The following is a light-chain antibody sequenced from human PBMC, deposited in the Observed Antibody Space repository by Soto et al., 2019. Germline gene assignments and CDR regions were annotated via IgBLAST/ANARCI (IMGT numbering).Light chain of an antibody. Sequence: EIVLTQSPATLSSSPGERATLSCRASQSVSSYLAWYQQKPGQAPRLLIYDASDRATGIPARFSGSGSGTDFTLTISSLEPEDFAVYYCQHRSNWPRTFGQGTKAEIK. J-gene: IGKJ1*01. CDR1: QSVSSY. V-gene: IGKV3-11*01. CDR2: DAS. CDR3: QHRSNWPRT.